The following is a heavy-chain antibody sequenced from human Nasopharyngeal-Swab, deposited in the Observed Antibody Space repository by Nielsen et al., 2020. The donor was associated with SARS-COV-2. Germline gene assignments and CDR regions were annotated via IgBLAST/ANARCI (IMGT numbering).Heavy chain of an antibody. V-gene: IGHV1-69*13. Sequence: SVKVSCKVSGGTFSSYAISWVRQAPGQGLEWMGGIIPIFGTANYAQKFQGRVTITADESTSTAYMELSSLRSEDTAVYYCARAHLTGSSRDYYYYYGMDVWGQGTTVTVSS. CDR3: ARAHLTGSSRDYYYYYGMDV. CDR1: GGTFSSYA. D-gene: IGHD2-21*02. J-gene: IGHJ6*02. CDR2: IIPIFGTA.